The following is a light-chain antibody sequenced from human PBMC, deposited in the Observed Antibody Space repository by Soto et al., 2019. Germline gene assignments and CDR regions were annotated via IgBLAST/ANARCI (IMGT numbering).Light chain of an antibody. J-gene: IGKJ1*01. V-gene: IGKV4-1*01. Sequence: DIVMTQSPDSLAVSLGERATINCKSSQSVLYSSNNKNYLAWYQQKPGQPPKLLIYWASTRESGVPDLFSGSGSGTDFTLTISSLQAEDIAVYSCQQYYSTPWTFGQGTKVEIK. CDR2: WAS. CDR1: QSVLYSSNNKNY. CDR3: QQYYSTPWT.